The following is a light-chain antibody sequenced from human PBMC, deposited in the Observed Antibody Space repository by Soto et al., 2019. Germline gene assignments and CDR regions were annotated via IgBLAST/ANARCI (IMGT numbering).Light chain of an antibody. CDR2: AAS. CDR3: HQYNYLHT. Sequence: DIQMTQSPSSLSASVGDRVTITCRASQDISDYLAWYQQKPGQVPKLLISAASTLQSGVPSRFRGSASGTDFTLTITGLQPDDFATYYCHQYNYLHTFGQGTKLEIK. J-gene: IGKJ2*01. CDR1: QDISDY. V-gene: IGKV1-27*01.